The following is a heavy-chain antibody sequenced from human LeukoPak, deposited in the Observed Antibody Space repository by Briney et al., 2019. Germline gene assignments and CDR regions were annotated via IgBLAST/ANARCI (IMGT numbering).Heavy chain of an antibody. Sequence: SETLSLTCAVYGGSFSGYYWSWIRQPPGKGLEWIGEINHSGSTNYNPSLKSRVTISVDTSKNQFSLKLSSVTAADTAVYYCARPRYYDSSGYLEGADDAFDIWGQGTMVTVSS. CDR2: INHSGST. V-gene: IGHV4-34*01. D-gene: IGHD3-22*01. J-gene: IGHJ3*02. CDR3: ARPRYYDSSGYLEGADDAFDI. CDR1: GGSFSGYY.